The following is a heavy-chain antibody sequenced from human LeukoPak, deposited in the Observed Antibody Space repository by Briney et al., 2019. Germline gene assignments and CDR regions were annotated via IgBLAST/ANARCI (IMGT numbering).Heavy chain of an antibody. D-gene: IGHD5-12*01. V-gene: IGHV3-73*01. J-gene: IGHJ4*02. CDR3: TRAPTPYGGYDYFDY. CDR2: IRSKANSYAT. CDR1: GFTFSGSA. Sequence: PGGSLRLSCAASGFTFSGSAMHWVRQASGKGLEWVGRIRSKANSYATAYVASVKGRFTISRDDSKNTAYLQMNSLKTEDTAVYYCTRAPTPYGGYDYFDYWGQGTLVTVSS.